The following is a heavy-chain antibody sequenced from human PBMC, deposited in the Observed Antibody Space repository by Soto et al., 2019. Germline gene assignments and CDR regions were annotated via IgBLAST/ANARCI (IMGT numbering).Heavy chain of an antibody. Sequence: GGSLRLSCAASGFTFSSYAMSWVRQAPGKGLEWVSAISGSGGSTYYADSVKGRFTISRDNSKNTLYLQMNSLRAEDTAVYYCAKENYDFWSGYHFTQYYFDYWGQGTLVTVSS. V-gene: IGHV3-23*01. CDR3: AKENYDFWSGYHFTQYYFDY. D-gene: IGHD3-3*01. J-gene: IGHJ4*02. CDR2: ISGSGGST. CDR1: GFTFSSYA.